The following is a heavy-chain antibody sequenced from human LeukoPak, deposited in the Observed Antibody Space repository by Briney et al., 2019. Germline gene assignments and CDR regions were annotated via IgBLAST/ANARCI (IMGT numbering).Heavy chain of an antibody. CDR1: GFPLSSHW. D-gene: IGHD6-19*01. CDR2: INQDGSEK. V-gene: IGHV3-7*01. J-gene: IGHJ4*02. CDR3: ASGGGWVFNN. Sequence: GGFLRLSCAASGFPLSSHWLSWFRQSPGKGLEWVAHINQDGSEKYYVDSVKGRFTISRDNARNSQYLQMNSLRAEDTAVYYCASGGGWVFNNWGQGTLVTVSS.